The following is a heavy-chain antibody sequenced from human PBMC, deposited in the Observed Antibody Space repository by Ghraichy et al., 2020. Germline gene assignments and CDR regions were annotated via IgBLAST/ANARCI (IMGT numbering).Heavy chain of an antibody. CDR3: ARGGLVREYYFDH. Sequence: ASVKVSCKASGYTFTSYAMHWVRQAPGQRLEWMGWMNAGNGNTKYSQKFQGRVTISRDTSASTAYMELSSLRSEDTAVYYCARGGLVREYYFDHWGQGTLVTVSS. V-gene: IGHV1-3*01. J-gene: IGHJ4*02. D-gene: IGHD3-10*01. CDR2: MNAGNGNT. CDR1: GYTFTSYA.